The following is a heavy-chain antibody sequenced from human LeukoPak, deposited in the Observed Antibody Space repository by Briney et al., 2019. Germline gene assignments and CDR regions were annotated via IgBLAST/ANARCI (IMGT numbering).Heavy chain of an antibody. CDR2: ISDSSSHI. J-gene: IGHJ4*02. V-gene: IGHV3-21*01. Sequence: GGSLRPSCAASGFTFSSYSMNWVRQAPGKGLEWVSCISDSSSHIYHADSVKGRFTTSRDNAKNSVFLLMNSLRAEDTAVYYCARDRPPGGLGAFDYWGQGTLVTVSS. D-gene: IGHD3-10*01. CDR1: GFTFSSYS. CDR3: ARDRPPGGLGAFDY.